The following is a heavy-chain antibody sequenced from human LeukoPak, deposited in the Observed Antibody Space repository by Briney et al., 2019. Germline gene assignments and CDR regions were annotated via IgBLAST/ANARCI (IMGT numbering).Heavy chain of an antibody. J-gene: IGHJ3*02. Sequence: SDTLSLTCSVSGYSISSSNWWGWIRQPPGKGLEWIGYIYYSGSTYYNPSLKSRVTMSVDTSKNQFSLKLSSVTAADTAVYYCARDTSSWFGELFYAFDIWGQGTMVTVSS. CDR1: GYSISSSNW. CDR3: ARDTSSWFGELFYAFDI. CDR2: IYYSGST. D-gene: IGHD3-10*01. V-gene: IGHV4-28*03.